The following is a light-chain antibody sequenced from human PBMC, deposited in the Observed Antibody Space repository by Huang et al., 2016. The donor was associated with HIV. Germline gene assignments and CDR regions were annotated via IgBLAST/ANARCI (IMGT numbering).Light chain of an antibody. V-gene: IGKV2-30*02. Sequence: DVVLTQSPLSLPVTLGQPASISCKSSHSLLHSDGNTYLNWFLQRPGQSPRRLIYKVSNRDFGVPARFSGSGSGADFTLTISRVEADDIGVYYCMQGTHWPQTFSQGTKVEVK. CDR3: MQGTHWPQT. CDR1: HSLLHSDGNTY. J-gene: IGKJ1*01. CDR2: KVS.